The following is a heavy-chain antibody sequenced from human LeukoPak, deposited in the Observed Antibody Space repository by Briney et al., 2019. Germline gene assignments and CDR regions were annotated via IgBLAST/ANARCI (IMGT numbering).Heavy chain of an antibody. D-gene: IGHD6-13*01. CDR2: INHSGST. CDR1: GGSFSGYY. CDR3: VSQQLVRYFQH. V-gene: IGHV4-34*01. J-gene: IGHJ1*01. Sequence: KPSETLSLTCAVYGGSFSGYYWSWLRQPPGKGLEWIGEINHSGSTNYNPSLKSRVTISVDTSKNQFSLKLSSVTAADTAVYYCVSQQLVRYFQHWGQGTLVTVSS.